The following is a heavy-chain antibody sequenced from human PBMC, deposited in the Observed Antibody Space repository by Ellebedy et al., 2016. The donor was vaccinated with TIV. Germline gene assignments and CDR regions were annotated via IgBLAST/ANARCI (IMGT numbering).Heavy chain of an antibody. D-gene: IGHD3-22*01. Sequence: SETLSLTCTVSGGSITSYYWTWIRQSPGKGLEYIGYINSRGTTNSNPSLKSRVTMSTDTYKNQFSLNLNSVTAADTAIYYCARQRAVDFYDSSGYYSDYFDYWGQGTLVTVSS. CDR3: ARQRAVDFYDSSGYYSDYFDY. V-gene: IGHV4-59*08. J-gene: IGHJ4*02. CDR2: INSRGTT. CDR1: GGSITSYY.